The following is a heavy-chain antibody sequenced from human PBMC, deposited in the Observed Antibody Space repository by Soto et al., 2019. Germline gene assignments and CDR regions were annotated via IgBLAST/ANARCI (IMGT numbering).Heavy chain of an antibody. CDR1: GXTFSSYG. V-gene: IGHV3-30*18. J-gene: IGHJ4*02. CDR2: ISYDGSNK. D-gene: IGHD3-22*01. Sequence: LRLSCAASGXTFSSYGMHWVRQAPGKGLEWVAVISYDGSNKYYADSVKGRFTISRDNSKNTLYLQMNSLRAEDTAVYYCAKDYYDSSGYSYFDYWGQGTLVTVSS. CDR3: AKDYYDSSGYSYFDY.